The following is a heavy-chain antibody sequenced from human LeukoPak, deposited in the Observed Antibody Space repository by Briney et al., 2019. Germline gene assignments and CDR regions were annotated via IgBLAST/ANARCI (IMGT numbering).Heavy chain of an antibody. V-gene: IGHV3-23*01. CDR2: ISGSGGST. D-gene: IGHD6-19*01. J-gene: IGHJ4*02. CDR1: GFTFSSYA. CDR3: AKLGYSSGWYENY. Sequence: PGGSLRLSCAASGFTFSSYAMSWVRQAPGKGLEWVSGISGSGGSTYYADSVKGRFTISRDNSKNTLYLQMNSLRAEDTAVYYCAKLGYSSGWYENYWGQETLVTVSS.